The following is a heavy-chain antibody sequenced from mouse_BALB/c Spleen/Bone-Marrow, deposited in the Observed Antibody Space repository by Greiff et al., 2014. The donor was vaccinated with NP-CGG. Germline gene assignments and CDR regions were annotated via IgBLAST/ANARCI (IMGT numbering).Heavy chain of an antibody. Sequence: EVHLVESGAELVKPGASVKLSCTASGFNIKDTYMHWVKQRPEQGLEWIGRIDPANGNTKYDPKFQGKATITADTSSNTAYLQLSSLTSEDTAVYYCARLYGNYLFYAMDYWGQGTSVTVSS. CDR2: IDPANGNT. V-gene: IGHV14-3*02. D-gene: IGHD2-1*01. J-gene: IGHJ4*01. CDR3: ARLYGNYLFYAMDY. CDR1: GFNIKDTY.